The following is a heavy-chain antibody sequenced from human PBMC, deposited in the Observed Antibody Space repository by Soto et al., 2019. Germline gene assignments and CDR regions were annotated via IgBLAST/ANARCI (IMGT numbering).Heavy chain of an antibody. CDR1: GFSLTTGRVG. CDR3: THRLVGSGQGY. Sequence: QITLEETGPTLVKPTQTLTLTCTFSGFSLTTGRVGVGWIRQPPGKALEWLAVIHWNEDNHYSPSLKSRLTITKDTSENQVVLTLTNMDPVDTATYYCTHRLVGSGQGYWGQGTLVTVSS. CDR2: IHWNEDN. J-gene: IGHJ4*02. D-gene: IGHD2-15*01. V-gene: IGHV2-5*01.